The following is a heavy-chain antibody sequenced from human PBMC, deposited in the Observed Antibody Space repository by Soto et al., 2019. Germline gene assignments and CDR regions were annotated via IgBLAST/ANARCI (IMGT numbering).Heavy chain of an antibody. Sequence: QVQLQESGPGLVKPSQTLSLTCTVSGGSISSGDYYWSWIRQPPGKGLEWIGYIYYSGSTYYNPSLKGRXTXSXXTSKNQCPRKRSSVTAADTAVYYCASRKGSPYCDYWGQGTLVTVSS. CDR3: ASRKGSPYCDY. CDR2: IYYSGST. V-gene: IGHV4-30-4*01. CDR1: GGSISSGDYY. D-gene: IGHD2-15*01. J-gene: IGHJ4*02.